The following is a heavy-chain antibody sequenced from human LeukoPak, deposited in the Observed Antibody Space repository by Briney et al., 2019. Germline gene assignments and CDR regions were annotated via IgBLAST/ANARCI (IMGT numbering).Heavy chain of an antibody. CDR2: IYYSGST. V-gene: IGHV4-59*08. CDR1: GGSISSHY. D-gene: IGHD3-10*01. Sequence: SETLSLTCTVSGGSISSHYWSWIRQPPGKGLEWIGYIYYSGSTNYNPSLRSRVTISLDTSKNQFSLKLNSVTAADTAVYYCARPEVAYQFGELSYWGQGTLVTVSS. CDR3: ARPEVAYQFGELSY. J-gene: IGHJ4*02.